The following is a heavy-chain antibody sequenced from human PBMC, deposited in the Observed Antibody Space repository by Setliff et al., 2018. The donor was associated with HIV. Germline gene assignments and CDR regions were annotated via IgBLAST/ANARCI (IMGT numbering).Heavy chain of an antibody. D-gene: IGHD2-8*01. V-gene: IGHV3-30*07. CDR2: ISYDGSIT. CDR1: GFTFSSYA. J-gene: IGHJ6*02. CDR3: ARPYTVWVYGMDL. Sequence: GGSLRLSCAASGFTFSSYAMHWVRQAPGKGLEWVAVISYDGSITDYADSVKGRFTISRDNAKNTLYMQMNSLRAEDTAVYYCARPYTVWVYGMDLWGQGTTVTVSS.